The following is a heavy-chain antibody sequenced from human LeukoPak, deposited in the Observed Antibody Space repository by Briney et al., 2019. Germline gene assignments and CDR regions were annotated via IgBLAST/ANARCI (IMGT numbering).Heavy chain of an antibody. J-gene: IGHJ6*02. V-gene: IGHV3-48*03. CDR3: ARDAGYGDYNYYYYGMDV. Sequence: GGSLRLSCAASGSTFSSYEMNWVRQAPGKGLEWVSYISSSGSTIYYADSVKGRFTISRDNAKNSLYLQMNSLRAEDTAVYYCARDAGYGDYNYYYYGMDVWGQGTTVTVSS. D-gene: IGHD4-17*01. CDR1: GSTFSSYE. CDR2: ISSSGSTI.